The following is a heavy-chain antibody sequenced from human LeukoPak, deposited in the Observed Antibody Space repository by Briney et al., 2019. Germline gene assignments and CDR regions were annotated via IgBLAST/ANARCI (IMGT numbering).Heavy chain of an antibody. D-gene: IGHD3-22*01. J-gene: IGHJ4*02. CDR2: ISGSGGST. CDR1: GFTFSSYA. CDR3: AKDPPYYYDSSGYYY. V-gene: IGHV3-23*01. Sequence: GGPLRLSCAASGFTFSSYAMIWVRQAPGKGLEWVSAISGSGGSTYYADSVKGRFTISRDNSKNTLYLQMNSLRAEDTAVYYCAKDPPYYYDSSGYYYWGQGALVTVSS.